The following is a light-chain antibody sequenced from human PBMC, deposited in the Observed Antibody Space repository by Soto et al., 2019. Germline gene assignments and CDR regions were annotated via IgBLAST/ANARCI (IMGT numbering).Light chain of an antibody. J-gene: IGKJ2*01. V-gene: IGKV1-39*01. CDR3: QQSYSTRIYT. CDR2: AAS. CDR1: QSISNY. Sequence: DIQMTQSPSYLSASVGDRVTITCRASQSISNYLNWYQQKPGKAPNLLIYAASNLQSGVPSRFSGSGSGTDFTLTISSLQADDFATYFCQQSYSTRIYTFGQGTKLEIK.